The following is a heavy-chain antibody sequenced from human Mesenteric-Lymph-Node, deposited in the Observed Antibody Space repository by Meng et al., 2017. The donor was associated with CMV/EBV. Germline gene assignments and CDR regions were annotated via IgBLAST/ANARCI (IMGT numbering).Heavy chain of an antibody. CDR2: ISSSGSTI. CDR1: GFTFSSYE. Sequence: GGSLRLSCAASGFTFSSYEMNWVRQAPGKGLEWVSYISSSGSTIYYADSVKGRFTTSRDNAKNSLYMQMNSMRAEDTDVYYCERGSVGIDGMDVWGQGTTVTVSS. J-gene: IGHJ6*02. V-gene: IGHV3-48*03. D-gene: IGHD6-13*01. CDR3: ERGSVGIDGMDV.